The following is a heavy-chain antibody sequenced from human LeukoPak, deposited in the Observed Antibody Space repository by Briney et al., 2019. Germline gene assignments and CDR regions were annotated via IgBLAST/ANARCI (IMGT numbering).Heavy chain of an antibody. Sequence: GASVKVSCKASGGTFSSYAISWVRQAPGQGLEWMGGIIPIFGTANYAQKFQGRVTITADKSTSTAYMELSSLRSEDTAVYYCVRDKFSDAFDIWGQGTMVTVSS. D-gene: IGHD3-10*01. CDR3: VRDKFSDAFDI. CDR2: IIPIFGTA. V-gene: IGHV1-69*06. J-gene: IGHJ3*02. CDR1: GGTFSSYA.